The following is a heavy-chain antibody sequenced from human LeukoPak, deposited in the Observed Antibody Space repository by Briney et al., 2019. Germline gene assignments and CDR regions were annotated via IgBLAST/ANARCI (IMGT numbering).Heavy chain of an antibody. D-gene: IGHD3-22*01. Sequence: GGSLRLSCAASGFTFSSYAMSWVRQAPGKGLEWVSAISGSGGSTYYADSVKGRFTISRDNSKNTLYLQMNSLRAEDTAVYYCAKARIDYYDSSGYCLDYWGQGTLVTVSS. CDR2: ISGSGGST. CDR3: AKARIDYYDSSGYCLDY. J-gene: IGHJ4*02. CDR1: GFTFSSYA. V-gene: IGHV3-23*01.